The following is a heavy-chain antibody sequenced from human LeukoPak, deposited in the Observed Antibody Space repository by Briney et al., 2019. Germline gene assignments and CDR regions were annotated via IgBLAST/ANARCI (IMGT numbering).Heavy chain of an antibody. V-gene: IGHV4-34*01. J-gene: IGHJ4*02. CDR2: INHSGST. CDR3: ARGGHPLPSN. CDR1: GGSFSGYY. Sequence: SETLSLTCAVYGGSFSGYYWSWIRQPPGKGLEWIGEINHSGSTDYNPSLKSRVTISVDTSKNQFSLKLSSVTAADTAVYYCARGGHPLPSNWGQGTLVTVSS.